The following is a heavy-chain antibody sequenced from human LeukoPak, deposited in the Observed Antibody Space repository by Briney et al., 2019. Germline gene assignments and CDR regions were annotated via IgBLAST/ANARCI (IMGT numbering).Heavy chain of an antibody. D-gene: IGHD4/OR15-4a*01. CDR3: ARRAGAYSHPYDY. Sequence: GGSLRLSCTVSGFTVSSNSMSWVRQAPGKGLEWVSFIYSDNTHYSDPVKGRFTISRDNSKNTLYLQMNSLRAEDTAVYYCARRAGAYSHPYDYWGQGTLVPSP. V-gene: IGHV3-53*01. CDR2: IYSDNT. J-gene: IGHJ4*02. CDR1: GFTVSSNS.